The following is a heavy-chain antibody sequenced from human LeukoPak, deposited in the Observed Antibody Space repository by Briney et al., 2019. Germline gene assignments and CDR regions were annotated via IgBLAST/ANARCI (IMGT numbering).Heavy chain of an antibody. J-gene: IGHJ6*03. V-gene: IGHV1-69*13. Sequence: SVKVSCKASGGTFSSYAITWVRQPQGQGLEWMGGIIPIFGPGNYAQKFQSRVTITADESTSTAYMELSSLRSEDTAAYYCARGEGSNDYVWGSGRYYYYMDVWGKGTTVTVSS. CDR3: ARGEGSNDYVWGSGRYYYYMDV. CDR2: IIPIFGPG. CDR1: GGTFSSYA. D-gene: IGHD3-16*01.